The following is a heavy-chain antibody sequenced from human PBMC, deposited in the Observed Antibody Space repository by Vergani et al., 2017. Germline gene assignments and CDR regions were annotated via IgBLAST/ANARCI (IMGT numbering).Heavy chain of an antibody. D-gene: IGHD3-10*01. CDR2: IRSKAYGGTT. CDR1: GFTFGDYG. CDR3: TAVRSITMVLGVIYYYYYMDV. J-gene: IGHJ6*03. V-gene: IGHV3-49*04. Sequence: EVQLVESGGGLVQPGRSLRLSCTGSGFTFGDYGMSWVRQAPGKGLEWVGFIRSKAYGGTTEYAASVKGRFTISRDDSKSIAYLQMNSLKTEDTAVYYCTAVRSITMVLGVIYYYYYMDVWGKGTTVTVSS.